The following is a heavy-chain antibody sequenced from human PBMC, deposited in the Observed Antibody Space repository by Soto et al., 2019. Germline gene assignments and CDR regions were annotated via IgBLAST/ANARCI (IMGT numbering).Heavy chain of an antibody. CDR3: ARDRTSGGLFDY. V-gene: IGHV1-46*01. D-gene: IGHD2-15*01. CDR2: ISPSGGSA. CDR1: GYTFTRYY. Sequence: ASVKVSCKASGYTFTRYYMHWVRQAPGQGLEWMGIISPSGGSATYAQKFQGRVTMARDTSTSTVYMELSSLRSDDTAVYYCARDRTSGGLFDYWGQGTPVTVSS. J-gene: IGHJ4*02.